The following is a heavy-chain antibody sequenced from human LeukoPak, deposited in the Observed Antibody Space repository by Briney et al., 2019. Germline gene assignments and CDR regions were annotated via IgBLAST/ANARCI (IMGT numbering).Heavy chain of an antibody. D-gene: IGHD2-21*02. V-gene: IGHV4-39*07. J-gene: IGHJ6*03. CDR1: GGSISSYY. Sequence: SETLSLTCTVSGGSISSYYGGWIRHPPGKGLEWIGSIYYSGSTYYNPSLKSRVTISVDTPKNQFSPKLSSVTAADTAVYYCARVALHIVVVTAKDYYYYYMDVWGKGTTVTVSS. CDR3: ARVALHIVVVTAKDYYYYYMDV. CDR2: IYYSGST.